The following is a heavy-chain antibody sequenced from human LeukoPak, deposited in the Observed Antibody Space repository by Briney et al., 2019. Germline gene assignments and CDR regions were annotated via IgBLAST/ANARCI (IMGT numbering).Heavy chain of an antibody. CDR2: ISGSGGST. CDR3: ARDHYGSGDGSTFDY. J-gene: IGHJ4*02. V-gene: IGHV3-23*01. D-gene: IGHD3-10*01. Sequence: GGSLRLSCAASGFTFSSYAMSWVRQAPGKGLEWVSGISGSGGSTYYADSVKGRFTISRDNAKNSLYLQMNSLSGEDTAVYYCARDHYGSGDGSTFDYWGQGTLVTVSS. CDR1: GFTFSSYA.